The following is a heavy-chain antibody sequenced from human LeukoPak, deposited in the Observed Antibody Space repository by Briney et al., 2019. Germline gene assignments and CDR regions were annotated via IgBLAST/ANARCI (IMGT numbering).Heavy chain of an antibody. V-gene: IGHV3-48*03. CDR3: TTLGYHLDS. D-gene: IGHD3-22*01. Sequence: PGGSLRLSCAASGFDFRAYEMNWVRQAPGKGLEWVAYFAGSDTTKYYADSVRGRFTISRDKAKKSLYLQMNSLRAEDTALYYCTTLGYHLDSWGQGTLVTVSS. CDR1: GFDFRAYE. J-gene: IGHJ4*02. CDR2: FAGSDTTK.